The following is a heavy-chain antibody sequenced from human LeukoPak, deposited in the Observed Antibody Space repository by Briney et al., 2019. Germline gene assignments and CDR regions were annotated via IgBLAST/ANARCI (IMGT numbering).Heavy chain of an antibody. CDR1: GFTFSSYS. Sequence: GGSLRLSCAASGFTFSSYSMNWVRQAPGKGLEWVSSISSSSSYIYYADSVKGRSTISRDNAKNSLYLQMNSLRAEDTAVYYCAREASSSWSYWYFDLWGRGTLVTVSS. CDR2: ISSSSSYI. D-gene: IGHD6-13*01. V-gene: IGHV3-21*01. CDR3: AREASSSWSYWYFDL. J-gene: IGHJ2*01.